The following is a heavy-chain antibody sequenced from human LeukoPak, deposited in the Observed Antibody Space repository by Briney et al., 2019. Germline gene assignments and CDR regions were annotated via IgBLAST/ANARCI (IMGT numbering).Heavy chain of an antibody. CDR3: AKAKPEAGDYYYYGMDV. J-gene: IGHJ6*02. V-gene: IGHV3-30*18. CDR1: GFTFSSYA. D-gene: IGHD6-19*01. Sequence: GGSLSLSCSASGFTFSSYAMHWVRQAPGKGLEGVAVISYDGTNKYYADSVKGRVTISRDNSKNTLYLQMNSLRAEDTAVYYCAKAKPEAGDYYYYGMDVWGQGTTVTVSS. CDR2: ISYDGTNK.